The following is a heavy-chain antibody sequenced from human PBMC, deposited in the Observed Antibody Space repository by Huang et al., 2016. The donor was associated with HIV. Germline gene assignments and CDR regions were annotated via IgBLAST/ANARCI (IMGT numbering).Heavy chain of an antibody. Sequence: QVQLQESGPGLVKPSETLSLTCTVSGGSISSYYWSWIRQPPGKGLGWIGYMYYSGSTNSNPSLKSRVTISVDTSKNQFSLKLSSVTAADTAVYYCARSHSIHWGFNWFDPWGQGTLVTVSS. V-gene: IGHV4-59*01. CDR2: MYYSGST. CDR3: ARSHSIHWGFNWFDP. D-gene: IGHD7-27*01. J-gene: IGHJ5*02. CDR1: GGSISSYY.